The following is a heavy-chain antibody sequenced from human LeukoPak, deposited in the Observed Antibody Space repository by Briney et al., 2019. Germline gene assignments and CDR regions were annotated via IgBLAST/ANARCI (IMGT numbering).Heavy chain of an antibody. CDR3: AKDGGGSGYN. D-gene: IGHD3-22*01. CDR2: ISYDGSNK. CDR1: GFTFSSYG. J-gene: IGHJ4*02. V-gene: IGHV3-30*18. Sequence: GRSLRLSCAASGFTFSSYGMHWVRQAPGKGLEWVAVISYDGSNKYYADSVKGRFTISRDNSKNTLYLQMNSLRAEDTAVHYCAKDGGGSGYNWGQGTLVTVSS.